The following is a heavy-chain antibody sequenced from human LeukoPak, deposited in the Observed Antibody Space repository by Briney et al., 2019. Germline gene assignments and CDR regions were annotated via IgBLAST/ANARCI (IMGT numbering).Heavy chain of an antibody. Sequence: PGGSLRLSCAASGFTFSSYGMHWVRQAPGEGLEWVAFISYEGSNKKYADSAKGRFTISRDNSKNTLYLHMNSLRAEDTAVYYCAKGTKRVVGATTHWIDPWGQGTLVTVSS. J-gene: IGHJ5*02. CDR1: GFTFSSYG. CDR2: ISYEGSNK. D-gene: IGHD1-26*01. CDR3: AKGTKRVVGATTHWIDP. V-gene: IGHV3-30*02.